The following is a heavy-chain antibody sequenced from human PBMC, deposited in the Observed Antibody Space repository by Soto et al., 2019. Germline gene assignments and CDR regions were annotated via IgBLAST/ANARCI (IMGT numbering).Heavy chain of an antibody. V-gene: IGHV2-5*02. J-gene: IGHJ4*02. CDR2: VYWDDDK. Sequence: QITLNESGPALVKPTQTLTLTCTFSGFSLNTRDVGVGWIRQPPGKALEWLGVVYWDDDKTYSPSLKSRLTITTDTPKNQVVLRMTKMDPVDTATYYCAHWMGGVASFWGQGTLVTVSS. CDR1: GFSLNTRDVG. CDR3: AHWMGGVASF. D-gene: IGHD3-16*01.